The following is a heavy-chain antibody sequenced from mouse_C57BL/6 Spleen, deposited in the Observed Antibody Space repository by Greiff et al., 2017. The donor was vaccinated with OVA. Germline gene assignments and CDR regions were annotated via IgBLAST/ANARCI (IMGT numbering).Heavy chain of an antibody. J-gene: IGHJ1*03. CDR3: ARRTTSSYFDV. CDR2: FHPYNDDT. Sequence: QVQLQQSGAELVKPGASVKMSCKASGYTFTTYPIEWMKQNHGKSLEWIGNFHPYNDDTKYNEKFKGKATFTADTSSNTAYMQLSSLTTEDSAIYYCARRTTSSYFDVWGTGTTVTVSS. CDR1: GYTFTTYP. V-gene: IGHV1-47*01. D-gene: IGHD1-1*01.